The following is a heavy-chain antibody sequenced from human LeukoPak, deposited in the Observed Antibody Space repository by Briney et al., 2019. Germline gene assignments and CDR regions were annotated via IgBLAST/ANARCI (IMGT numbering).Heavy chain of an antibody. CDR1: GYTFTSYY. J-gene: IGHJ4*02. CDR2: INPSGGST. V-gene: IGHV1-46*01. D-gene: IGHD3-22*01. CDR3: ARAWTPHKNYYDSSGYSVHFDY. Sequence: ASVKVSCKAPGYTFTSYYMHWVRQAPGQGLEWMGIINPSGGSTSYAQKFQGRVTMTRDTSTSTVYMELSSLRSEDTAVYYCARAWTPHKNYYDSSGYSVHFDYWGQGTLVTVSS.